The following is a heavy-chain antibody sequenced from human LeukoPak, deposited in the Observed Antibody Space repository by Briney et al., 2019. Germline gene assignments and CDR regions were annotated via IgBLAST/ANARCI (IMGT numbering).Heavy chain of an antibody. CDR2: VIGSGGTT. CDR1: GFTFSSYA. Sequence: GGSLRLSCAASGFTFSSYAMSWVRQPTGKGLEWVSAVIGSGGTTYYADSVKGRFTISRDNSKSTLYLQMNSLRAEDTAVYYCAKEGANEYGDYGGIFDYWGQGTLVTVSS. CDR3: AKEGANEYGDYGGIFDY. D-gene: IGHD4-17*01. J-gene: IGHJ4*02. V-gene: IGHV3-23*01.